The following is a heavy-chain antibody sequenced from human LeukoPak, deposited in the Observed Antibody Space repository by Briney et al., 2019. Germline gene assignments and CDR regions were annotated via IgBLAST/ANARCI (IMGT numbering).Heavy chain of an antibody. CDR3: AREGLNMVRGIIPKEAWGWFDP. D-gene: IGHD3-10*01. Sequence: SETLSLTCTVSGDSISSSSYYWGWIRQPPGKGLEWIGSIYYSGSTYYNPSLQSRVTISVDTSKNQFSLKLSSVTAADTAVYYCAREGLNMVRGIIPKEAWGWFDPWGQGTLVTVSS. J-gene: IGHJ5*02. CDR1: GDSISSSSYY. CDR2: IYYSGST. V-gene: IGHV4-39*07.